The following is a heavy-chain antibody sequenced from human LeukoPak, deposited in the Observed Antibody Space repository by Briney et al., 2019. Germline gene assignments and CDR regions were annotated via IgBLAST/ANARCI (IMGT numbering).Heavy chain of an antibody. CDR1: GGXFSSYA. CDR3: ARAGGYCSGGSCYYDY. CDR2: IIPIFGTA. Sequence: SVKVSCKASGGXFSSYAMSWVRQAPGQGLEWMGGIIPIFGTANYAQKFQGRVTITADESTSTAYMELSSLRSEDTAVYYCARAGGYCSGGSCYYDYWGQGTLVTVSS. J-gene: IGHJ4*02. V-gene: IGHV1-69*13. D-gene: IGHD2-15*01.